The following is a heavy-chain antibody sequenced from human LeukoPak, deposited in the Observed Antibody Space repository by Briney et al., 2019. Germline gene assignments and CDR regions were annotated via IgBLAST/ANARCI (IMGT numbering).Heavy chain of an antibody. J-gene: IGHJ5*02. CDR3: ARGRGWVDH. CDR1: GFTFTVYA. V-gene: IGHV3-7*01. Sequence: PGGSLRLSCAASGFTFTVYAMSWFRQTPGKWLEWVANIHDDGIVTHYVDSVKGRFTISRDNARNSVYLQLNSLRGEDTALYYCARGRGWVDHWGQGTLVTVSS. CDR2: IHDDGIVT.